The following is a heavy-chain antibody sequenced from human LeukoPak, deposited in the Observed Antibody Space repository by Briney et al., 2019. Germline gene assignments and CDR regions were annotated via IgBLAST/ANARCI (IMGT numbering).Heavy chain of an antibody. D-gene: IGHD6-13*01. Sequence: GESLKISCKGSGYSFTSYWIGWVRQMPGKGLEWMGIIYPGDSDTRYSPSFQGQVTISADKSTSTAYLQWSSLKASDTAVYYCARPEQQLVMGAFDIWGQGTMVTVSS. J-gene: IGHJ3*02. V-gene: IGHV5-51*01. CDR1: GYSFTSYW. CDR2: IYPGDSDT. CDR3: ARPEQQLVMGAFDI.